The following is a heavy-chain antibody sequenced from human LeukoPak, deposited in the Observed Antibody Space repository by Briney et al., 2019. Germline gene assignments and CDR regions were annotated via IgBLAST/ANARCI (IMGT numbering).Heavy chain of an antibody. CDR1: GFTFSSYA. D-gene: IGHD7-27*01. Sequence: PGGSLRLSCAASGFTFSSYAMHWVRQAPGKGLEWVSGISWNSGSIGYADSVKGRFTISRDNAKNSLYLQMNSLRAEDTALYYCAKDIRTGDQPDAFDIWGQGTMVTVSS. CDR2: ISWNSGSI. J-gene: IGHJ3*02. CDR3: AKDIRTGDQPDAFDI. V-gene: IGHV3-9*01.